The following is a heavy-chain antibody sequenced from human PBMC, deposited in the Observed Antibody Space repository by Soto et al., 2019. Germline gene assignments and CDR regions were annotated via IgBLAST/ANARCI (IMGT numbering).Heavy chain of an antibody. D-gene: IGHD1-20*01. V-gene: IGHV3-30-3*01. J-gene: IGHJ4*02. Sequence: QVQLVESGGGVVQPGRSLRLSCAASGFTYSTYTMHWVRQAPGKGLGWVAVISYDGNNKFYADSVKGRFTISRDSTKQTLYLQMNSLRPDDTAMYYCARDGVSSTEYTWNDGTYFDYWGQGALVTVSS. CDR2: ISYDGNNK. CDR1: GFTYSTYT. CDR3: ARDGVSSTEYTWNDGTYFDY.